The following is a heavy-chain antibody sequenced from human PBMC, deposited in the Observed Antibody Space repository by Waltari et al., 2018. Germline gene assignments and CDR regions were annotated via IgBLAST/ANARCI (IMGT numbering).Heavy chain of an antibody. CDR3: VRRLDKRRGFDY. V-gene: IGHV3-74*01. CDR1: GFPFTTYW. Sequence: EVELVESGGGLVQPGGSLRLACAASGFPFTTYWMHWVRQAPGNGLVWVSRINSDGSGTSYADSVQVRYTISRDNAKNTVFLQMNSLRVEDTAVYYCVRRLDKRRGFDYWGQGTLVTVSS. J-gene: IGHJ4*02. CDR2: INSDGSGT. D-gene: IGHD3-16*01.